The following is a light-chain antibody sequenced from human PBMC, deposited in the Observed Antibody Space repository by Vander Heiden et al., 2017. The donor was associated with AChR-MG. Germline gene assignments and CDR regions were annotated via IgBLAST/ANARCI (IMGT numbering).Light chain of an antibody. V-gene: IGLV8-61*01. J-gene: IGLJ3*02. Sequence: QTVVPQAPSFSVSPGGTVTLTCGLSSGSVSTTYYPSSYPQTPGQTPRTLIDNTNTRSSGVPDRFSGSIRGNKAALTITGAQADDEADYYCVRDRGRDSWVFGGGTKLTVL. CDR2: NTN. CDR1: SGSVSTTYY. CDR3: VRDRGRDSWV.